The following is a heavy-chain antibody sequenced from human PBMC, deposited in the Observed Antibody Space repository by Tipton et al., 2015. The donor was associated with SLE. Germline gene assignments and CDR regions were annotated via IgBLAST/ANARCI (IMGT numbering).Heavy chain of an antibody. J-gene: IGHJ2*01. CDR3: ARNMGTIIFGVVHWYFDL. V-gene: IGHV4-34*01. CDR2: INHSGST. Sequence: TLSLTCAVYGGSFSDFYWSWIRQPPGKGLEWIGEINHSGSTKYNPSLKSRVAISVDTSKNQVSLKLSSVTAADTAVYYCARNMGTIIFGVVHWYFDLWGRGTLVTVSS. D-gene: IGHD3-3*01. CDR1: GGSFSDFY.